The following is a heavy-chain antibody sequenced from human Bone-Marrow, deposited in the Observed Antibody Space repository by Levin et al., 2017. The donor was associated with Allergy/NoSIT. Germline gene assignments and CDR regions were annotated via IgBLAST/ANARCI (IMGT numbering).Heavy chain of an antibody. D-gene: IGHD2-2*01. CDR3: AKEGSSDYFQH. Sequence: PGGSLRLSCAASGFTFSKYAMSWVRQAPGKGLEWVSAMSDSGGSTYYADSVKGRFTISRDNSKNTLDLQMNSLRTEDTAVYYCAKEGSSDYFQHWGQGTLVTVSS. CDR2: MSDSGGST. CDR1: GFTFSKYA. V-gene: IGHV3-23*01. J-gene: IGHJ1*01.